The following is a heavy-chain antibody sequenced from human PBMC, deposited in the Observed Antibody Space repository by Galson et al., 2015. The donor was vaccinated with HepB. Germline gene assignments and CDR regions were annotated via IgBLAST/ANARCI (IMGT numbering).Heavy chain of an antibody. CDR3: ARQDYYGSGTYPPWYGLDV. D-gene: IGHD3-10*01. Sequence: SVKVSCKASGGNFNNFAITWVRKGPGQGLEWVGRIIPAFGAANYAQKFQGRLTISADKSTGTAYMDLTNLRSEDTAVYYCARQDYYGSGTYPPWYGLDVCGQGTTVTVSS. J-gene: IGHJ6*02. V-gene: IGHV1-69*06. CDR2: IIPAFGAA. CDR1: GGNFNNFA.